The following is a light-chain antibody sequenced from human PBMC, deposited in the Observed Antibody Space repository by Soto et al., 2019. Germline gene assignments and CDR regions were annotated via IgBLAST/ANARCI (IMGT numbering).Light chain of an antibody. V-gene: IGLV2-14*03. J-gene: IGLJ2*01. CDR3: SSYTSSSTLV. Sequence: QSALTQPASVSGSPGQSITISCTGTSSDVGGYNYVSWYQHHPGKAPKLMIYDVSNRPSGISNRFSGSKSGNTASLTISRLQAEDEADYYCSSYTSSSTLVFGGGTNLTVL. CDR1: SSDVGGYNY. CDR2: DVS.